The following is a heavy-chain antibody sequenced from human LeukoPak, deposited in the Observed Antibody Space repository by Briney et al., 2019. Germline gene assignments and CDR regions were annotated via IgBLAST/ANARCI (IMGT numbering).Heavy chain of an antibody. CDR1: GGSISSYY. CDR2: IYTSGST. V-gene: IGHV4-4*07. Sequence: SETLSLTCTVSGGSISSYYWSWIRQPAGKGLECIGRIYTSGSTNYNPSLKSRVTMSVDTSKNQFSLKLSSVTAADTAVYYCATMGDYYDSSGYYFFDYCGQGTLVTVSS. D-gene: IGHD3-22*01. J-gene: IGHJ4*02. CDR3: ATMGDYYDSSGYYFFDY.